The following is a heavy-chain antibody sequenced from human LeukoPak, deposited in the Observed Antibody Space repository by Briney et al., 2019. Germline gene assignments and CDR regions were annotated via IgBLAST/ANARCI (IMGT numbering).Heavy chain of an antibody. CDR3: AKGGYDYVEMGYFDY. Sequence: GGSLRLSCAASGFTFSSYAASWVRQAPGKGLEWVSVITGNGNTAYYADSVRGRFTVSRDNSKNTVFLQMNGLRAEDTAVYYCAKGGYDYVEMGYFDYWGQGTLVTVSS. J-gene: IGHJ4*02. D-gene: IGHD5-12*01. V-gene: IGHV3-23*01. CDR2: ITGNGNTA. CDR1: GFTFSSYA.